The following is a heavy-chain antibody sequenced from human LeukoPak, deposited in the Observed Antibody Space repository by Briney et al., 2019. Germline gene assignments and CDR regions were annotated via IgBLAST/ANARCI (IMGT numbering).Heavy chain of an antibody. Sequence: GGSLRLSCAASKFTVSSNYMSWVRQAPGKGLEWVSEIYSEGSTYYADSVKGRFTISRDNSKNTLYLQMNSLRAEDTAVYYCASFMTRLLWFGELLTDHDAFDIWGQGTMVTVSS. V-gene: IGHV3-53*01. D-gene: IGHD3-10*01. J-gene: IGHJ3*02. CDR3: ASFMTRLLWFGELLTDHDAFDI. CDR1: KFTVSSNY. CDR2: IYSEGST.